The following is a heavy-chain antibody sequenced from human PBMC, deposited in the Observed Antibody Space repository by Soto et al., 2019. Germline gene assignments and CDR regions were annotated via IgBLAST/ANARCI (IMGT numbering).Heavy chain of an antibody. J-gene: IGHJ2*01. Sequence: SETMPLTCTVSGGSITSYYWSWIRQPAGKGLEWIGRIYSNGNTNHNPSLSSRVIMSIDTSQNQFSLKLRSVTAADTAVYSCARDRAWASPDRYYELWGRGTLFTVAS. V-gene: IGHV4-4*07. CDR1: GGSITSYY. CDR3: ARDRAWASPDRYYEL. CDR2: IYSNGNT. D-gene: IGHD1-26*01.